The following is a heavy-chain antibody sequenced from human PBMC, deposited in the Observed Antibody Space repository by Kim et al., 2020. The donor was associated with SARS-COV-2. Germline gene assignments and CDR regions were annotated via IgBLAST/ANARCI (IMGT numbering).Heavy chain of an antibody. Sequence: GGSLRLSCEASGFSFSSHEMNWVRQAPGKGLEWISYVSANGRTKYYADSVKGRFTISRDNAKNSLHLQMNSLRAEDTAVYYCARETAVSPDALDIWGAKTLVTVS. CDR3: ARETAVSPDALDI. CDR2: VSANGRTK. D-gene: IGHD4-17*01. V-gene: IGHV3-48*03. CDR1: GFSFSSHE. J-gene: IGHJ3*02.